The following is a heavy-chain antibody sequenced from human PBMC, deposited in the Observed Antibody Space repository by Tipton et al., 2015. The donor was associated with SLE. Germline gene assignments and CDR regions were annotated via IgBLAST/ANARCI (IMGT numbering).Heavy chain of an antibody. CDR3: ARVESYYYYGMDV. Sequence: SLRLSCAASGFTFDDYAMHWVRQAPGKGLEWVSLISWDGGSTYYADSVKGRFTISRDNAKNSLYLQMNSLRAEDTAVYYCARVESYYYYGMDVWGQGTTVTVSS. V-gene: IGHV3-43D*04. CDR2: ISWDGGST. CDR1: GFTFDDYA. J-gene: IGHJ6*02.